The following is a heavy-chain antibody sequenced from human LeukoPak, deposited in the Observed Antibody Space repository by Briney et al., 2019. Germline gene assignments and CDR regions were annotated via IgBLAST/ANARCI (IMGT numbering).Heavy chain of an antibody. Sequence: GGSLRLSCAASGFTFGSYAMTWVRQAPGKGLEWVSVITGSGDNTYYADSVKGRFTISRDSSKNTLYLQMNSLRAEDTAVYYCAKEVIRYWYFDPWGRGTLVTVSS. D-gene: IGHD2-21*01. J-gene: IGHJ2*01. CDR1: GFTFGSYA. V-gene: IGHV3-23*01. CDR2: ITGSGDNT. CDR3: AKEVIRYWYFDP.